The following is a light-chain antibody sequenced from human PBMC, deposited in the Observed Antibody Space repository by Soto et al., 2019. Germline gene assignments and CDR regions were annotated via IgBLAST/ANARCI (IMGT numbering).Light chain of an antibody. CDR3: QQYNSYPWP. Sequence: DIQMTQSPSTLSASVGDRVTITCRASQSISSWLAWYQQKPGKAPKLLIYKASSLESGVPSRFSGSGSGTEFTLTISSLQPDDFVTYYCQQYNSYPWPFGQGTKVEIK. CDR2: KAS. J-gene: IGKJ1*01. V-gene: IGKV1-5*03. CDR1: QSISSW.